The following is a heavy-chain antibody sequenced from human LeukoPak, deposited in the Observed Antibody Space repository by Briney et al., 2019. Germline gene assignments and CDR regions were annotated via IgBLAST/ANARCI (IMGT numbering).Heavy chain of an antibody. V-gene: IGHV3-53*05. J-gene: IGHJ4*02. CDR2: IYTGGST. CDR3: ASDHGSYTYYFDY. CDR1: GFTVSNND. Sequence: PGGSLRLSCAASGFTVSNNDISWVRRAPGKGLEWVSLIYTGGSTSYGDSVKGRFSISRDNSKNTLYLQMSSLRAEDTAVYYCASDHGSYTYYFDYWGQGTLVTVSS. D-gene: IGHD3-16*02.